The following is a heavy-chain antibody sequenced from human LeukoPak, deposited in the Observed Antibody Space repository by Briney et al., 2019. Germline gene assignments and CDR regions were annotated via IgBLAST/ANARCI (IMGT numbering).Heavy chain of an antibody. V-gene: IGHV4-59*08. CDR1: GVSISNHY. Sequence: SETLSLTCTVSGVSISNHYSSWIRQPPGKGLEWIGYIYYTGNTNYNPSLKSRVTISEDTSKNQVSQELSSVTAADTAVYYCALGRYGSYYVYWGQGTLVTVSS. CDR2: IYYTGNT. J-gene: IGHJ4*02. CDR3: ALGRYGSYYVY. D-gene: IGHD3-16*02.